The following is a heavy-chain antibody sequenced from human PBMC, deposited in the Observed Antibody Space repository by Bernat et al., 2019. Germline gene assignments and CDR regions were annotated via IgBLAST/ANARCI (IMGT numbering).Heavy chain of an antibody. J-gene: IGHJ4*02. CDR2: INSNGVST. V-gene: IGHV3-64D*06. D-gene: IGHD2-2*02. CDR3: VKDGYCNSTGCYTLDY. CDR1: GFTFSTYA. Sequence: EVQLLESGGGLVQSGGSLRLSCAASGFTFSTYAMHWVRQAPGKGLEYVSAINSNGVSTYYADSVKGRFTISRDNSKNTLYLQMSSLRAEETAVYYCVKDGYCNSTGCYTLDYWGQGTLVTVSS.